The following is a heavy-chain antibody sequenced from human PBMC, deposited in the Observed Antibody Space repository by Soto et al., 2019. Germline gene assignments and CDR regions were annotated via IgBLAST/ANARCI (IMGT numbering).Heavy chain of an antibody. CDR3: ARGVGSGTYYNQYNWFDP. V-gene: IGHV1-18*01. CDR1: GYTFTNYD. CDR2: INTYNGNT. D-gene: IGHD3-10*01. J-gene: IGHJ5*02. Sequence: ASVKVSCKASGYTFTNYDISWARQAPGQGLEWMGWINTYNGNTNHAQKLQGRVTMTTDTSTSTAYMELRSLRSDDTAVYYCARGVGSGTYYNQYNWFDPWGQGTLVTVPQ.